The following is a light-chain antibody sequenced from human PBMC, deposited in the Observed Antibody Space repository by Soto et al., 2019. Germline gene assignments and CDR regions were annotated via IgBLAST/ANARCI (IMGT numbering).Light chain of an antibody. CDR3: QQYGSSPTWT. J-gene: IGKJ1*01. V-gene: IGKV3-20*01. CDR2: GAS. CDR1: QSVSSRY. Sequence: ENVLTQSPGTPPFSPGEKTTPSCRATQSVSSRYLAWYQQKPGQAPRLLIYGASSRATGIPDRFSGSGSGTDFTLTISRLEPEDFAVYYCQQYGSSPTWTFGQGTKVDIK.